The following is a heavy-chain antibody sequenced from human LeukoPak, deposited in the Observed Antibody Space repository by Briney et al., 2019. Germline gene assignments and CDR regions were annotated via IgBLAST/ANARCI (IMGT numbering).Heavy chain of an antibody. D-gene: IGHD7-27*01. Sequence: KPGGSLRLSWAASGFTFSDYYMSWIGQVPGKGLEWVSYIGLTDTTIYYADSLKGRFAISRDNAKNSLYLHMHSLRAEDTAIYYCARLKLGYWYFDLWGRGTLLTVSS. J-gene: IGHJ2*01. CDR3: ARLKLGYWYFDL. CDR1: GFTFSDYY. V-gene: IGHV3-11*01. CDR2: IGLTDTTI.